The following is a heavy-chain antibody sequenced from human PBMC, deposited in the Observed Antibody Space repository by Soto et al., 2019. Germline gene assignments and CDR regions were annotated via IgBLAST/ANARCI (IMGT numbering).Heavy chain of an antibody. Sequence: SETLSLTCSVSGVSVISGGHYWNWIRQFPGKGLEWIGYIYHSGGGYYNPSLKSLASRSVDTSKNEVSLRLASVTAADPAVYFCARDPAPTVDRHYFDYWGQGALVTVSS. CDR2: IYHSGGG. D-gene: IGHD4-4*01. CDR3: ARDPAPTVDRHYFDY. CDR1: GVSVISGGHY. J-gene: IGHJ4*02. V-gene: IGHV4-31*01.